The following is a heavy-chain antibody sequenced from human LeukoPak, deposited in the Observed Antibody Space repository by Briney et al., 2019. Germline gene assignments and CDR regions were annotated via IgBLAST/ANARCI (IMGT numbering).Heavy chain of an antibody. D-gene: IGHD5-12*01. CDR2: ISGSGGST. CDR3: ARDGGSGYDLNY. J-gene: IGHJ4*02. CDR1: GFTFSSYG. Sequence: GRSLRLSCAASGFTFSSYGMHWVRQAPGKGLEWVTAISGSGGSTYYADSVKGRFTISRDNSKDTLHLQMNSLRAGDTAVYYCARDGGSGYDLNYWGQGTLVTVSS. V-gene: IGHV3-23*01.